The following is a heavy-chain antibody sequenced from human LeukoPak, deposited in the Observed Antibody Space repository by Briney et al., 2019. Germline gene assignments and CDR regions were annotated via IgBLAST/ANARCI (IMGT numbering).Heavy chain of an antibody. CDR1: GGSISSGSYY. D-gene: IGHD1-14*01. CDR3: ATQSWDPEDYYYYGMDV. V-gene: IGHV4-61*02. CDR2: IYTSGST. Sequence: SQTLSLTCTVSGGSISSGSYYWSWIRQPAGKGLEWIGRIYTSGSTNYNPSLKSRVTISVDTSKNQFSLKLSSVTAADMAVYYCATQSWDPEDYYYYGMDVWGQGTTVTVSS. J-gene: IGHJ6*02.